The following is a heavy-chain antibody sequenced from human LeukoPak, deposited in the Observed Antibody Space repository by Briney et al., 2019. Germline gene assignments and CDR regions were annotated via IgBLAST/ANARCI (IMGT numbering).Heavy chain of an antibody. Sequence: PGGSLRLSCAASGFTFTNYWMHWVRQVSGKGLVWVPRINSDGSGTRYADFVKGRFTISRDNAKSTVYLQMNSLRTDDTAVYYCARDGMTYGRHFDYWGQGILVTVSS. V-gene: IGHV3-74*01. CDR1: GFTFTNYW. CDR3: ARDGMTYGRHFDY. J-gene: IGHJ4*02. D-gene: IGHD3-10*01. CDR2: INSDGSGT.